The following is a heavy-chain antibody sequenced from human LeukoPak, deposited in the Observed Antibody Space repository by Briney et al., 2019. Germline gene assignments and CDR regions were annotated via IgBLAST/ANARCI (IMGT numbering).Heavy chain of an antibody. Sequence: SETLSLTCGVFGVSINDYYWSWIRQSPGKGLEWIGEISHTEGTRYNPSLESRVTMSVGTSEDQLSLKLIFVTAADTAVYYCARIRCGHSGSVCYNHWGLGTLVTVSS. D-gene: IGHD3-9*01. J-gene: IGHJ4*02. CDR3: ARIRCGHSGSVCYNH. V-gene: IGHV4-34*01. CDR2: ISHTEGT. CDR1: GVSINDYY.